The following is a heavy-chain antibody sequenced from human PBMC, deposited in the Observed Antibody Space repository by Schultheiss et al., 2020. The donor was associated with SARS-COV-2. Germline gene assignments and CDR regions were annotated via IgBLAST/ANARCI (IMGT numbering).Heavy chain of an antibody. CDR3: ARDARYGFRGRSERGMDV. CDR1: GGSISSSSYY. J-gene: IGHJ6*02. CDR2: IYHSGST. V-gene: IGHV4-39*07. D-gene: IGHD5-24*01. Sequence: SETLSLTCAVSGGSISSSSYYWGWIRQPPGKGLEWIGSIYHSGSTYYNPSLKSRVTISVDTSKNQVSLKVSSVTAADTAVYYCARDARYGFRGRSERGMDVWGQGTTVTVSS.